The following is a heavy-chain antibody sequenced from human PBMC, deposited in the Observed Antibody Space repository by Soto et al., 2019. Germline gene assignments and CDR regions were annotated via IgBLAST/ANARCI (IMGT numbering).Heavy chain of an antibody. CDR1: GYSFTSYW. V-gene: IGHV5-51*01. J-gene: IGHJ6*03. CDR3: ARHLGDYGSGSSSYYYMDV. CDR2: IYPGDSDT. Sequence: GESLKISCKGSGYSFTSYWIGWVRQMPGKGLEWMGIIYPGDSDTRYSPSFQGQVTISADKSISTAYLQWSSLKASDTAMYYCARHLGDYGSGSSSYYYMDVWGKGTTVTVSS. D-gene: IGHD3-10*01.